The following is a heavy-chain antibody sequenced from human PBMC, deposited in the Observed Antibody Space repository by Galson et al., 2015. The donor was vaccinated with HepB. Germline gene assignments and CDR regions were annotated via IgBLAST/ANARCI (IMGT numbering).Heavy chain of an antibody. D-gene: IGHD6-19*01. Sequence: SVKVSCKASGYSFSGYYMHWVRQAPGQGLEWMGWINPNSGGTNYAQKFQGRVTMTRDTSITTAYVELTRLRSDDMAVYFCARGGWGYYFDHWGQGTLVTVSS. J-gene: IGHJ4*02. CDR1: GYSFSGYY. CDR2: INPNSGGT. V-gene: IGHV1-2*02. CDR3: ARGGWGYYFDH.